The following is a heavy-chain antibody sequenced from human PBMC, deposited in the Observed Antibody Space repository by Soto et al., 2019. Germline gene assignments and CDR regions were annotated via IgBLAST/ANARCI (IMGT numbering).Heavy chain of an antibody. V-gene: IGHV1-69*01. CDR3: ASSAGLDHLLNYYGLNV. D-gene: IGHD6-13*01. CDR2: IIPVLGTP. Sequence: QVLLVQSSAEVKKPGSSEKVSCKASGGTFTSTAFSWVRQAPGQGLEWMGGIIPVLGTPNYAQKFQARFTVTADASTTTVHMELSSLRSDDTAVYYCASSAGLDHLLNYYGLNVWGQGTTVTVSS. CDR1: GGTFTSTA. J-gene: IGHJ6*02.